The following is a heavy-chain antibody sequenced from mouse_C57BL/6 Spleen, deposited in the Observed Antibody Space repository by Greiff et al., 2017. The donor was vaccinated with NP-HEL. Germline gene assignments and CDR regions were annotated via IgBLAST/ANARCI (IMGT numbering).Heavy chain of an antibody. CDR2: INPNNGGT. D-gene: IGHD2-1*01. V-gene: IGHV1-18*01. CDR1: GYTFTDYN. J-gene: IGHJ3*01. CDR3: AIIYYGNYGFAY. Sequence: VQLQQSGPELVKPGASVKIPCKASGYTFTDYNMDWVKQSHGKSLEWIGEINPNNGGTIYNQKFKGKATLTVDKSSSTAYMELRSLTSEDTAVYYCAIIYYGNYGFAYWGQGTLVTVSA.